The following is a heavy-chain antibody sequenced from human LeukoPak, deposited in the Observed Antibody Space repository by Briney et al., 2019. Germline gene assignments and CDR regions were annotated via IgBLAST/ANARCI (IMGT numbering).Heavy chain of an antibody. V-gene: IGHV4-39*07. CDR2: IYYSGST. D-gene: IGHD2-15*01. CDR1: GGSISSSSYY. Sequence: SETRSLTCTVSGGSISSSSYYWGWIRQPPGKGLEWSGSIYYSGSTYYNPFLKRRVTISVDTSKNQFSLKLSSVTAADTAVYYCARDLMGCSGGSCSDYWGQGTLVTVSS. J-gene: IGHJ4*02. CDR3: ARDLMGCSGGSCSDY.